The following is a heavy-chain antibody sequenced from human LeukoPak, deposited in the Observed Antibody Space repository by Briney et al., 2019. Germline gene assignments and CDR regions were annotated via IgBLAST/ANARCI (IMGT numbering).Heavy chain of an antibody. J-gene: IGHJ4*02. CDR2: INHSGST. V-gene: IGHV4-34*01. CDR1: GGSFSGYY. D-gene: IGHD6-6*01. CDR3: ARAVWNSSFHLLETFDY. Sequence: SETLSLTCAVYGGSFSGYYWSWIRQPPGKGLEWIGEINHSGSTNYNPSLKSRVTISVDTSKNQFSLKLSSVTAADTAVYYCARAVWNSSFHLLETFDYWGQGTLVTVSS.